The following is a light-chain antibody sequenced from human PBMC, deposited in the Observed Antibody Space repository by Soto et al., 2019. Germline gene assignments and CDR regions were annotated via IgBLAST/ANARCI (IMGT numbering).Light chain of an antibody. J-gene: IGLJ3*02. CDR3: AAWADSLNGWV. CDR2: SNN. V-gene: IGLV1-44*01. CDR1: SSNIGSNT. Sequence: QSVLTQPPSASGTPGQRVTISCSGSSSNIGSNTVNWYQQLPGTAPKLLIYSNNQQPSGVPGRFSGTKSGTSASLAISGLQYEDAADYYCAAWADSLNGWVFGGGTKLTVL.